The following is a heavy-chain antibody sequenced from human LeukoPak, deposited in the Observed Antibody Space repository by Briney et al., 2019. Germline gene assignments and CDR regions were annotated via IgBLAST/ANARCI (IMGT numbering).Heavy chain of an antibody. V-gene: IGHV4-31*11. Sequence: SETLSLTCAVYGGSFSGYYWSWIRQHPGKGLEWIGYIYYSGSTYYNPSLKSRVTISVDTSKNQFSLKLSSVTAADTAVYYCARSFSFSFDYWGQGTLVTVSS. J-gene: IGHJ4*02. CDR1: GGSFSGYY. CDR3: ARSFSFSFDY. D-gene: IGHD3-16*02. CDR2: IYYSGST.